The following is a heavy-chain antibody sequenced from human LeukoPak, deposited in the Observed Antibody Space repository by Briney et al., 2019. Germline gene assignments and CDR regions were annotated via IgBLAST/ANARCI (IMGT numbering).Heavy chain of an antibody. CDR2: ITSGGDYM. CDR1: GFTFGGYT. V-gene: IGHV3-21*01. Sequence: PGGSLRLSCAASGFTFGGYTMSWVRQAPGKGLQWVSTITSGGDYMYYADPVKGRFTISRDDSKNSLYLHMNCLRAEDTAVYYCARVSIFGVVIANDYWGQGTVVTVSS. D-gene: IGHD3-16*02. J-gene: IGHJ4*02. CDR3: ARVSIFGVVIANDY.